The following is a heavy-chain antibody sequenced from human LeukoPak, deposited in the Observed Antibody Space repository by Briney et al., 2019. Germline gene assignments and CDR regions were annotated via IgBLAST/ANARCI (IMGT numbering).Heavy chain of an antibody. Sequence: PGGSLRLSCAASGFHLRCYAMSWVRQAPGKGLDWVSAIAGSGGGTYYADSVKGRFTISRDTSKNTLYLQMNSLRAEDTAVYYCAKALTGEDYGMDVWGQGTTVTVSS. J-gene: IGHJ6*02. CDR2: IAGSGGGT. CDR3: AKALTGEDYGMDV. V-gene: IGHV3-23*01. CDR1: GFHLRCYA. D-gene: IGHD2-15*01.